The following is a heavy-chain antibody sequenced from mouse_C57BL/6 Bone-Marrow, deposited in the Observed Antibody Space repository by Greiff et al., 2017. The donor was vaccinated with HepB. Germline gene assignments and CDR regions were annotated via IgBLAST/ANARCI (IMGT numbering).Heavy chain of an antibody. V-gene: IGHV1-81*01. CDR3: AREDYYGSSYFYWYFDV. CDR1: GYTFTSYG. D-gene: IGHD1-1*01. J-gene: IGHJ1*03. Sequence: QVQLQQSGAELARPGASVKLSCKASGYTFTSYGISWVKQRTGQGLEWIGEIYPRSGNTYYNEKFKGKATLTADKSSSTAYMELRSLTSEDSAVYVCAREDYYGSSYFYWYFDVWGTGTTVTVSS. CDR2: IYPRSGNT.